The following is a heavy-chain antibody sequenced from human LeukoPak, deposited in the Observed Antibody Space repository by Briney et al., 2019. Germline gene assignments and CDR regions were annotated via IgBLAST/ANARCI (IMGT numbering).Heavy chain of an antibody. Sequence: ASVKVSCKASGYTFTSYGISWVRQAPGQGLEWMGWISAYNGNTNYAQKLQGRVTMTRNTSISTAYMELSSLRSEDTAIYYCARRTLVRGILWGQGTLVTVSS. V-gene: IGHV1-18*01. J-gene: IGHJ4*02. CDR3: ARRTLVRGIL. CDR1: GYTFTSYG. CDR2: ISAYNGNT. D-gene: IGHD3-10*01.